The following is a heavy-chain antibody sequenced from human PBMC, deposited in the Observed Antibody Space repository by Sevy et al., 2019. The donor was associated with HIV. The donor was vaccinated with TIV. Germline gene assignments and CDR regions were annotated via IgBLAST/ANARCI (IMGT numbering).Heavy chain of an antibody. V-gene: IGHV3-21*01. CDR3: AREGSGRY. CDR1: GFTFSTYN. J-gene: IGHJ4*02. CDR2: IWSSSSYI. Sequence: LSLTCAASGFTFSTYNMNWVRQAPGKGLEWVSSIWSSSSYIYYADSVKGRFTISRDNAKNSLYLQMNTLRAEDTAVYYCAREGSGRYWGQGTLVTVSS. D-gene: IGHD3-10*01.